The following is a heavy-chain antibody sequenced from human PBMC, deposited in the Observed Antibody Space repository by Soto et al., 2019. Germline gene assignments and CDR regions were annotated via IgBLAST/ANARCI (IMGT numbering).Heavy chain of an antibody. D-gene: IGHD2-2*01. CDR3: TRPGFGDFVDPYDYGIDV. Sequence: GGSLRLSCAASGLPFSGSPIHWVRQASGKGLEWVGRIRSKANTYATAYATSVKGRFTISRDGSKNTTYLQMNSLKSEDTAVYFCTRPGFGDFVDPYDYGIDVWGQGTTVTVSS. CDR1: GLPFSGSP. V-gene: IGHV3-73*01. CDR2: IRSKANTYAT. J-gene: IGHJ6*02.